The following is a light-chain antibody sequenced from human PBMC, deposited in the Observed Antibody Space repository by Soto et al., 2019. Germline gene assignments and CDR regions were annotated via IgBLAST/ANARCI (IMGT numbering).Light chain of an antibody. Sequence: EFVSTQSPGTRSLSPGERATLSCRASQSVSSNLAWYQQKPGQAPRLLISDASTRATGIPARFSGSGSGTEFTLTVSSLQSEDFAVYYCQQYIKWPITFGQGTRLEIK. CDR3: QQYIKWPIT. CDR1: QSVSSN. V-gene: IGKV3-15*01. CDR2: DAS. J-gene: IGKJ5*01.